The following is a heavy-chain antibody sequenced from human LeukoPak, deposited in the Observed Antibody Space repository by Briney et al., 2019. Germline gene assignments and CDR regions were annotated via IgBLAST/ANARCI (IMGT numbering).Heavy chain of an antibody. CDR2: IYYSGST. CDR3: ARDYYDSSGTTGDYFDY. D-gene: IGHD3-22*01. CDR1: GGSISSYY. Sequence: SETLSLTCTVSGGSISSYYWSWIRQPPGKGLEWIGYIYYSGSTNYNPSLKSRVTISVDTSKNQFSLKLSSVTAADTAVYYCARDYYDSSGTTGDYFDYWGQGTLVTVSS. V-gene: IGHV4-59*01. J-gene: IGHJ4*02.